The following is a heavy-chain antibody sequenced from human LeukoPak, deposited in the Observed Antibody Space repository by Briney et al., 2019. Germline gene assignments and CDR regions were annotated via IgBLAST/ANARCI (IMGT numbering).Heavy chain of an antibody. CDR1: GGSISNYY. CDR3: ARDWNNWFDP. J-gene: IGHJ5*02. Sequence: NPSETLSLTCAVSGGSISNYYRSWIRQPPGKGLEWIGYIHTSGTSNQNPSLKSRVTISVDTSKNQFSLKLSSATAADTAVYYCARDWNNWFDPWGQGTLVTVSS. V-gene: IGHV4-4*09. D-gene: IGHD2-21*01. CDR2: IHTSGTS.